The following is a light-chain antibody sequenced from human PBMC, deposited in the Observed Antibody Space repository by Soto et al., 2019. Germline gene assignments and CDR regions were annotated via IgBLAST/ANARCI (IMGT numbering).Light chain of an antibody. J-gene: IGLJ1*01. CDR3: SSYPSTSTLYV. CDR1: NSDIGTYNY. Sequence: QSVLTQPASVSGSAGQSITISCTGSNSDIGTYNYVSWYQQHPGKAPKLVISEVSNRPSGISDRFSGSKSGNAASLTISGLQAEDEATYYCSSYPSTSTLYVFGPGTKITVL. CDR2: EVS. V-gene: IGLV2-14*01.